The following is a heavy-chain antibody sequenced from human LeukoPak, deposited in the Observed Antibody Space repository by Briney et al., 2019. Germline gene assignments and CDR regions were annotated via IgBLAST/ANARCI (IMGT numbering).Heavy chain of an antibody. D-gene: IGHD3-16*02. CDR1: GGSFSGYY. J-gene: IGHJ5*02. Sequence: PSETLSLTCAVYGGSFSGYYWSWIRQPPGKGLEWIGEINHSGSTNYNPSLKSRVTISVDTSKNQFSLKLSSVTAADTAVYYCARVVSFGYDYVWGGYRFHQVWFDPWGQGTLVTVSS. CDR2: INHSGST. V-gene: IGHV4-34*01. CDR3: ARVVSFGYDYVWGGYRFHQVWFDP.